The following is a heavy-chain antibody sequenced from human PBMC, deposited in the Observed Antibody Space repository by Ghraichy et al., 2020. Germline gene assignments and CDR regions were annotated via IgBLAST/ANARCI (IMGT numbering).Heavy chain of an antibody. CDR1: GYTLTELS. CDR3: ATGGGIYDILTGYYATGGYFDY. D-gene: IGHD3-9*01. J-gene: IGHJ4*02. CDR2: FDPEDGET. V-gene: IGHV1-24*01. Sequence: ASVKVSCKVSGYTLTELSMHWVRQAPGKGLEWMGGFDPEDGETIYAQKFQGRVTMTEDTSIDTAYMELSSLRSEDTAVYYCATGGGIYDILTGYYATGGYFDYWGQGTLVTVSS.